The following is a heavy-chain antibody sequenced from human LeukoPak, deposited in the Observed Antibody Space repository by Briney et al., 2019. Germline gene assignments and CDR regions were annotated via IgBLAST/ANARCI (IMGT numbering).Heavy chain of an antibody. D-gene: IGHD6-13*01. J-gene: IGHJ5*02. Sequence: ASVKVSCKASGYTFTGYYMHWVRQAPGQGLEWMGWINPNSGGTNYAQKFQGRVTMTRDTSISTAYMELHRLGSDETAVHYCARVVAAAGRNSWFDPWGQGTLVTVSS. CDR1: GYTFTGYY. V-gene: IGHV1-2*02. CDR3: ARVVAAAGRNSWFDP. CDR2: INPNSGGT.